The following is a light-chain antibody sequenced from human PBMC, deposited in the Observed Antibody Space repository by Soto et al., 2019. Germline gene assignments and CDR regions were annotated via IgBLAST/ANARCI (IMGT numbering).Light chain of an antibody. V-gene: IGLV2-8*01. J-gene: IGLJ3*02. Sequence: QSVLTQPPSASGSPGQSVTISCTGTSSDVGRYNYVSWYQQHPGKAPKLMIYEVSKRPSGVPDRFSGSKSGNTASLTVSGLQAEDEADYYCSSYAGRNNLVFGGGTKVTVL. CDR2: EVS. CDR3: SSYAGRNNLV. CDR1: SSDVGRYNY.